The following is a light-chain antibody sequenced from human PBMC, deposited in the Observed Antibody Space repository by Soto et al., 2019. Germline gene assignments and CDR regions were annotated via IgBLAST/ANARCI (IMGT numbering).Light chain of an antibody. CDR3: QQYGSSPRT. V-gene: IGKV3-20*01. J-gene: IGKJ1*01. Sequence: EIVLTQSPGILSLSPGERATLSCRASQSVSSSYLAWYQQKPGQAPRLLIYGASSRATGIPDRFSGSGSGTDFTLTISRLGPEDFAVYYCQQYGSSPRTFGQGTKVEIK. CDR1: QSVSSSY. CDR2: GAS.